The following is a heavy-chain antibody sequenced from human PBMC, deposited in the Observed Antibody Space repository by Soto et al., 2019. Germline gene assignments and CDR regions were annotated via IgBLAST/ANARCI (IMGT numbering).Heavy chain of an antibody. V-gene: IGHV3-23*04. Sequence: EVQLVESGGGLVQPGGSLRLSCAASGFTFSSYAMSWVRQAPGKGLEWVSAISGSGGSTYYADSVKGRFTISRDNSKNKLYLQMNSLRAEDTAVYYCAKNGEMVIVVVIYYFDYWGQGTLVTVSS. CDR2: ISGSGGST. CDR1: GFTFSSYA. CDR3: AKNGEMVIVVVIYYFDY. J-gene: IGHJ4*02. D-gene: IGHD3-22*01.